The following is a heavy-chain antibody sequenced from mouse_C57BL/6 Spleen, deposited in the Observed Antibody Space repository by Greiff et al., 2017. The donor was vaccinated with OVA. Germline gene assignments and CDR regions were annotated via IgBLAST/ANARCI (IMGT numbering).Heavy chain of an antibody. D-gene: IGHD3-1*01. V-gene: IGHV1-82*01. Sequence: VQLQESGPELVKPGASVKISCKASGYAFSSSWMNWVKQRPGKGLEWIGRIYPGDGDTNYNGKFKGKATLTADKSSSTAYMQLSSLTYEDSAVYFCARGGGSGAYWGQGTLVTVSA. J-gene: IGHJ3*01. CDR1: GYAFSSSW. CDR2: IYPGDGDT. CDR3: ARGGGSGAY.